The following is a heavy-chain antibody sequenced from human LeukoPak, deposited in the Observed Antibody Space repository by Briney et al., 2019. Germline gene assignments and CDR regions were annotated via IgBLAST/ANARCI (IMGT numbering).Heavy chain of an antibody. CDR1: GYTFTDYF. D-gene: IGHD3-22*01. J-gene: IGHJ4*02. V-gene: IGHV1-2*02. Sequence: ASVKVSCKASGYTFTDYFIHWLRQAPGEGLEWMGWINPNNGGTDYARKFEGRVTMSRDTSISSAYMYVSSLRSDDTAIYYCAREDNSGYYSFDHWGQGAPVTVS. CDR3: AREDNSGYYSFDH. CDR2: INPNNGGT.